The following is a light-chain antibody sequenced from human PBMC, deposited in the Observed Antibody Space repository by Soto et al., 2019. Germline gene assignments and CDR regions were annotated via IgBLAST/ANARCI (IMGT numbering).Light chain of an antibody. CDR1: QSLSRW. CDR2: DVS. J-gene: IGKJ4*02. V-gene: IGKV1-5*01. CDR3: QQYNNYPLT. Sequence: DIQMTQSPSTLSASVGDRVTITCRATQSLSRWLAWYQQKPGKAPELLIYDVSSLESGVPSRFSGSGSGTEFTFTISCLQPDDFAIYYCQQYNNYPLTFGGGTKVDIK.